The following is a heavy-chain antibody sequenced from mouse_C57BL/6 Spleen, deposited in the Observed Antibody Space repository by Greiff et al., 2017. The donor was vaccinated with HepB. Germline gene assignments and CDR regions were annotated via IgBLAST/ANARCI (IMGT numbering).Heavy chain of an antibody. CDR1: GYSITSGYY. V-gene: IGHV3-6*01. Sequence: EVQLQESGPGLVKPSQSLSLTCSVTGYSITSGYYWNWIRQFPGNKLEWMGYISYDGSNNYNPSLKNRISITRDTSKNQFFLKLNSVTTEDTATYYCARPPALGWYFDVWGTGTTVTVSS. CDR2: ISYDGSN. J-gene: IGHJ1*03. CDR3: ARPPALGWYFDV.